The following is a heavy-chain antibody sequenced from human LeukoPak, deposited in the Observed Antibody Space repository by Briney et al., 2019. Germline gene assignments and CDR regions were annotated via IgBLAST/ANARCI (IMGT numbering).Heavy chain of an antibody. D-gene: IGHD5-18*01. J-gene: IGHJ4*02. V-gene: IGHV3-23*01. Sequence: PGGSLRLSCAASGFTFSSYAMSWVRQAPGKGLEWVSAIIGSDGTTYYADSVKGRFTISRDNSKNTLYLQMNSLRAEDTAVYYCAKGSYRIQVLDYWGQGTLVTVSS. CDR2: IIGSDGTT. CDR3: AKGSYRIQVLDY. CDR1: GFTFSSYA.